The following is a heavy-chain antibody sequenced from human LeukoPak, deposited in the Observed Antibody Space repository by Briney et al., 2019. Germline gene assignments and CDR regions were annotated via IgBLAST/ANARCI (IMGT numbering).Heavy chain of an antibody. Sequence: PSETLSFTCTVSGGSISSYYWSWIRQPPGKGLEWIGYIYYSGSTNYNPSLKSRVTISVDTSKNQFSLKLSSVTAADTAVYYCARAALIDIVVVPAAIRFDPRGQGTLVTVSS. CDR1: GGSISSYY. D-gene: IGHD2-2*01. CDR2: IYYSGST. V-gene: IGHV4-59*01. J-gene: IGHJ5*02. CDR3: ARAALIDIVVVPAAIRFDP.